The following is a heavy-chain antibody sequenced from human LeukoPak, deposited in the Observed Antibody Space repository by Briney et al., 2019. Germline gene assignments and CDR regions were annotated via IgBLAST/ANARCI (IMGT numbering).Heavy chain of an antibody. CDR2: ISGRGGST. J-gene: IGHJ6*02. CDR1: GFTFSGYA. CDR3: AKAPPDSYYYYYGMDV. Sequence: PGGSLRLSCAASGFTFSGYAMTWVRQAPGKGLEWVSAISGRGGSTYYADSVKGRFTISRGNSKNTLYLQMNSLRAEDTAVYYCAKAPPDSYYYYYGMDVWGQGTTVTVSS. V-gene: IGHV3-23*01. D-gene: IGHD5-18*01.